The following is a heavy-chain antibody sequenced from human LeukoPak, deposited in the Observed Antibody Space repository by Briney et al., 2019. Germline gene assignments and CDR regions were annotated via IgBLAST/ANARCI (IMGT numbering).Heavy chain of an antibody. J-gene: IGHJ3*02. CDR1: GYTFTSYY. CDR3: ARAMTYDSSGWGLRFDDAFDI. D-gene: IGHD3-22*01. Sequence: GASVKVSCKASGYTFTSYYMHWVRQAPGQGLEWMGIINPSGGSTSYAQKFQGRVTMTRDTSTSTVYMELSSLRSEDTAVYYCARAMTYDSSGWGLRFDDAFDIWGQGTMVTVSP. V-gene: IGHV1-46*01. CDR2: INPSGGST.